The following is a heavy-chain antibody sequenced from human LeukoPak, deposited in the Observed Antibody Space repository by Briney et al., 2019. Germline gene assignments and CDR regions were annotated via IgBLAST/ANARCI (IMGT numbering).Heavy chain of an antibody. CDR2: IIPIFGTA. D-gene: IGHD3/OR15-3a*01. J-gene: IGHJ6*03. CDR3: ARDHEAGLGDYYYYYMDV. CDR1: GGTFSSYA. Sequence: SVKVSCKASGGTFSSYAISWVRQAPGQGLEWMGGIIPIFGTANYAQKFQGRVTITADESTSTAYMELSSLRSEDTAVYYCARDHEAGLGDYYYYYMDVWGKGTTVTISS. V-gene: IGHV1-69*01.